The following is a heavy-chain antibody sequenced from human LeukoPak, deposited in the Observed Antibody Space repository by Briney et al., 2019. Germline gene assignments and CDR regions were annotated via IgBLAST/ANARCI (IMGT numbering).Heavy chain of an antibody. V-gene: IGHV3-21*01. Sequence: PGGSLRLSCAASGFTFSSYSMNWVRQAPGKGLEWVSSISSSSSYIYYADSVKGRFTISRDNAKNSLYLQMNSLRAEDTAVYYCAKDDQWFGELPGYYFDYWGQGTLVTVSS. J-gene: IGHJ4*02. CDR1: GFTFSSYS. CDR2: ISSSSSYI. D-gene: IGHD3-10*01. CDR3: AKDDQWFGELPGYYFDY.